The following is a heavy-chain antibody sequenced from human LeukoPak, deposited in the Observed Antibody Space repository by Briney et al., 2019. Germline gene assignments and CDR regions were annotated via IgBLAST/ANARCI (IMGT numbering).Heavy chain of an antibody. D-gene: IGHD5-24*01. V-gene: IGHV3-21*01. CDR3: ARGDGYDFFDY. J-gene: IGHJ4*02. CDR1: GFTFSTYT. Sequence: GGSLRLSCAASGFTFSTYTMNWVRQAPGKGLEWVASIRSSSSYIQYADLVKGRFTISRDNAKNSLFPQMNSLRAEDTAVYYCARGDGYDFFDYWGQGNMVTVSS. CDR2: IRSSSSYI.